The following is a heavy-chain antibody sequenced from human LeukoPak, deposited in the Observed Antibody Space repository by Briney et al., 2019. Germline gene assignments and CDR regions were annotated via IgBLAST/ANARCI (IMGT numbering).Heavy chain of an antibody. J-gene: IGHJ5*02. D-gene: IGHD3-3*01. Sequence: GRSLRLSCTTSGFVFHAYTVSWFRQPPGKGLEWVGFTRGQTCRGTKAYAASGKGRITISRGDSKSVAYLQMSSLTTEDTAVYFCSGDRSQFHDFWSGHPHHAFDPWGQGTLVTVSS. V-gene: IGHV3-49*03. CDR2: TRGQTCRGTK. CDR3: SGDRSQFHDFWSGHPHHAFDP. CDR1: GFVFHAYT.